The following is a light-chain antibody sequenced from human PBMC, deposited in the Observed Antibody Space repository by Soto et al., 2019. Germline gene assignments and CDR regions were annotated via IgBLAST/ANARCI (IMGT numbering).Light chain of an antibody. CDR1: QSISSW. Sequence: DNHRSQSPSPPSASFGDKVPITSPASQSISSWLAWYQQKPGKAPKLLIYDASSLESGVPSRFSGSGSGTEFTLTISSLQPDDFATYYCQQYNSYPWTFGQGTKVDIK. J-gene: IGKJ1*01. CDR2: DAS. CDR3: QQYNSYPWT. V-gene: IGKV1-5*01.